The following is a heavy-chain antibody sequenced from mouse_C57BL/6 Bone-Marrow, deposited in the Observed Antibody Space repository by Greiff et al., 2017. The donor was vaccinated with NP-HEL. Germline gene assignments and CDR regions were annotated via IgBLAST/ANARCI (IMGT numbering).Heavy chain of an antibody. V-gene: IGHV3-6*01. D-gene: IGHD1-1*01. Sequence: EVQLVESGPGLVKPSQSLSLTCSVTGYSITSGYYWNWIRQFPGNKLEWMGYISYDGSNNYNPSLKNRISITRDTSKNQFFLKLNSVTTEDTATYYCAREITTVVATRTTGFDYWGQGTTLTVSS. J-gene: IGHJ2*01. CDR2: ISYDGSN. CDR1: GYSITSGYY. CDR3: AREITTVVATRTTGFDY.